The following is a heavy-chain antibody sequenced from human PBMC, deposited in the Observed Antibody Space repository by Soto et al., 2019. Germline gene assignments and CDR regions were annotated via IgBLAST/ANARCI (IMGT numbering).Heavy chain of an antibody. J-gene: IGHJ6*02. D-gene: IGHD6-19*01. V-gene: IGHV3-11*01. CDR2: ISSSGSTI. Sequence: AGGSLRLSCAASGFTFSDYYMSWIRQAPGKGLEWVSYISSSGSTIYYADSVKGRFTISRDNAKNSLYLQMNSLRAEDTAVYYCARSYPVAGYYYYYGMDVWGQGTTVTVSS. CDR1: GFTFSDYY. CDR3: ARSYPVAGYYYYYGMDV.